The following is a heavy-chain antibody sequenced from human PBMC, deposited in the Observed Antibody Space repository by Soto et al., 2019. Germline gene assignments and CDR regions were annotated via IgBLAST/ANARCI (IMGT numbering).Heavy chain of an antibody. J-gene: IGHJ6*02. CDR1: GGSFSGYY. CDR3: ARCVRRGGNVYYYYYGMDV. CDR2: INHSGST. D-gene: IGHD3-16*01. V-gene: IGHV4-34*01. Sequence: QVQLQQWGAGLLKPSETLSLTCAVYGGSFSGYYWSWIRQPPGKGLEWIGEINHSGSTNYNPSLKSRVTISVDTSKNQFSLKLSSVTAADTAVYYCARCVRRGGNVYYYYYGMDVWGQGTTVTVSS.